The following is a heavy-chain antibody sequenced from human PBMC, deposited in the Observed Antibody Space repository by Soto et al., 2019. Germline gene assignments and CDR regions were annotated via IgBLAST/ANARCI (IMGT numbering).Heavy chain of an antibody. CDR2: INTGGDT. D-gene: IGHD1-1*01. CDR3: ATRTAPYYDAMNL. J-gene: IGHJ6*02. V-gene: IGHV3-53*01. Sequence: GFLRLSCAAAGFTVRSNYMTWVRQAPGQGLECVSVINTGGDTYYADSVKGRFTISRDNSKNTLFLQMNSLRAEDTAVYYCATRTAPYYDAMNLGGQGTTGTVSS. CDR1: GFTVRSNY.